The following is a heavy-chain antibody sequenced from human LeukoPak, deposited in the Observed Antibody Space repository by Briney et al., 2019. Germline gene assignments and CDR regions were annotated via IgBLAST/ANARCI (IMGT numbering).Heavy chain of an antibody. CDR3: AREVISYGYNSDS. J-gene: IGHJ5*01. V-gene: IGHV4-38-2*02. CDR2: IYQSVNT. CDR1: GYSISSAYY. Sequence: SETLSLACTVYGYSISSAYYGGWIRQPPGKGVEWIGVIYQSVNTKYTPSRNSRVTISVDTSKSQFSLKTSSVTAADTSVYYCAREVISYGYNSDSWGQGTLVTVSS. D-gene: IGHD5-18*01.